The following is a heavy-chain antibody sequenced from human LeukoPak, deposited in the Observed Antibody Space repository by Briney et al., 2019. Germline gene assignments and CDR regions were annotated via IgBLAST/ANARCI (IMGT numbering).Heavy chain of an antibody. Sequence: GGSLRLSCVTSGFSFSDYNMNWVRQAPGRGLEWVSSITSTSRDKSYADSVRGRFTISRDNAKNSLFLQMDTLGAEDTAVYYCARDLSNYFLHYIDFWGQGTLVTVSS. CDR1: GFSFSDYN. CDR2: ITSTSRDK. V-gene: IGHV3-21*01. J-gene: IGHJ4*02. D-gene: IGHD4-11*01. CDR3: ARDLSNYFLHYIDF.